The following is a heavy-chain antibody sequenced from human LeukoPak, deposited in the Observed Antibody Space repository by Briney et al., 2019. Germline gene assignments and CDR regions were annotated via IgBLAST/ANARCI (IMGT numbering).Heavy chain of an antibody. CDR1: GFTFSSYW. Sequence: QPGGSLRLSCAASGFTFSSYWMSWVRQAPGKGLEWVANIKQDGSEKYYVDSVKGRFTISRDNAKNSLYLQMNSLRAEDTAVYYCARDGTIFGVVIILYWGQGTLVTASS. CDR3: ARDGTIFGVVIILY. V-gene: IGHV3-7*01. J-gene: IGHJ4*02. CDR2: IKQDGSEK. D-gene: IGHD3-3*01.